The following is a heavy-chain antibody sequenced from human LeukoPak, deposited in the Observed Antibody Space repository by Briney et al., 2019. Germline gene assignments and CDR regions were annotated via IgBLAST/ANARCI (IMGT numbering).Heavy chain of an antibody. D-gene: IGHD3-10*01. CDR1: GFTFSSYW. CDR3: ARHKITMVRGVMDY. J-gene: IGHJ4*02. V-gene: IGHV3-7*01. Sequence: GGSLRLSCAASGFTFSSYWMSWVRQAPGKGLEWVANIKQDGSEKYYVGSVKGRFTISRDNAKNSLYLQMNSLRAEDTAVYYCARHKITMVRGVMDYWGQGTLVTVSS. CDR2: IKQDGSEK.